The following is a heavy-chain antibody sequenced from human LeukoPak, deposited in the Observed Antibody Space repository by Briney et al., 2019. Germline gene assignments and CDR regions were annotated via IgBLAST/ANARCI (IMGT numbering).Heavy chain of an antibody. CDR1: GFTFGSYD. CDR3: ARHKDWTFDY. D-gene: IGHD3/OR15-3a*01. J-gene: IGHJ4*02. Sequence: GRSLRLSCAASGFTFGSYDVHWVRQAPGKGLEWVAVIWYDGSNKYYADSVKGRFTISRDISKNTLYLQMNSLRAEDTAVYYCARHKDWTFDYWGQGTLVTVSS. CDR2: IWYDGSNK. V-gene: IGHV3-33*01.